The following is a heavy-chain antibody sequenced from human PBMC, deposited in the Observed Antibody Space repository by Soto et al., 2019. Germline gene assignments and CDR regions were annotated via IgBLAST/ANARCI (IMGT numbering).Heavy chain of an antibody. CDR1: GYTFTSYG. Sequence: SVKVSCKASGYTFTSYGISWVRQAPGQGLEWMGWISAYNGNTNYAQKLQGRVTMTTDTSTSTAYMELRSLRSDDTAVYYCARERPLRMSYCSSTSCYTGTGLDPWGQGTLVTVSS. J-gene: IGHJ5*02. CDR3: ARERPLRMSYCSSTSCYTGTGLDP. V-gene: IGHV1-18*01. CDR2: ISAYNGNT. D-gene: IGHD2-2*02.